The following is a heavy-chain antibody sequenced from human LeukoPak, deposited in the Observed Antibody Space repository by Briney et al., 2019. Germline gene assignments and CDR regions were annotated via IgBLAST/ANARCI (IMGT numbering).Heavy chain of an antibody. D-gene: IGHD3-3*01. Sequence: GGSLRLSCAASGFTFSSYEMNWVRQAPGKGLEWVSYISSSGSTIYYADSVKGRFTISRDNSKNSLYLQMNSLRAEDTAVYYCASANPILLDYYYYDYRDVWGKGTTVSVSS. CDR2: ISSSGSTI. V-gene: IGHV3-48*03. J-gene: IGHJ6*03. CDR1: GFTFSSYE. CDR3: ASANPILLDYYYYDYRDV.